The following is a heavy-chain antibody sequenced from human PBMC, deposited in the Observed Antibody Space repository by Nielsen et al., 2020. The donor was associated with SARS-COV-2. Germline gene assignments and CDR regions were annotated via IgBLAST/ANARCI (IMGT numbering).Heavy chain of an antibody. CDR1: GYTFTSHD. Sequence: ASVKVSCKASGYTFTSHDINWVRQATGQGLEWMGWVNPKSGNRAYAQKFQGRVTMTRDTSTNTAYMELSSLRSEDTAVYYCARGGFNFFYYMDLWGKGTTVTVSS. D-gene: IGHD2-2*03. V-gene: IGHV1-8*01. CDR3: ARGGFNFFYYMDL. CDR2: VNPKSGNR. J-gene: IGHJ6*03.